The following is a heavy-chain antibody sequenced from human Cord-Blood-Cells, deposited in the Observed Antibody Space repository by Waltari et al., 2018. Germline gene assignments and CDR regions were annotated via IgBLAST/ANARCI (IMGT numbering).Heavy chain of an antibody. CDR3: ARTTVTTGAFDI. Sequence: QAQLQESGPGLVKPSQTLSLTCTVSGGSISTGDYYWSWIRQPPGKGLEWIGYIYYSGSTYYNPPLKSRVTISVDTSKNQFSLKLSSVTAADTAVYYCARTTVTTGAFDIWGQGTMVTVSS. V-gene: IGHV4-30-4*01. CDR2: IYYSGST. J-gene: IGHJ3*02. D-gene: IGHD4-17*01. CDR1: GGSISTGDYY.